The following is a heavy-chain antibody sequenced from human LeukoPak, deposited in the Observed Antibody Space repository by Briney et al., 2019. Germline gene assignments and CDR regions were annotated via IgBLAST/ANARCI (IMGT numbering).Heavy chain of an antibody. CDR1: GFTFSSYG. J-gene: IGHJ4*02. CDR3: AKDPTYCSSTSCRGIFDY. CDR2: IRYDGSNK. D-gene: IGHD2-2*01. V-gene: IGHV3-30*02. Sequence: PGGSLRLSCAASGFTFSSYGMHWVRQAPGKGLEWVAFIRYDGSNKYYADSVKGRFTISRDNSKNTLYLQMNSLRAEDTAVYYCAKDPTYCSSTSCRGIFDYWGQGTLVTVSS.